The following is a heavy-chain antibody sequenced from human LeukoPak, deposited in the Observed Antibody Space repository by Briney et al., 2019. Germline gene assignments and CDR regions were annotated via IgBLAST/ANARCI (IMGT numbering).Heavy chain of an antibody. CDR1: GGSISSYY. CDR2: ISYSGST. CDR3: ARSRGAGTLFDY. V-gene: IGHV4-59*08. J-gene: IGHJ4*02. Sequence: PSETLSLTCTVSGGSISSYYWSWIRQPPGKGLEWIGYISYSGSTNYNPSLKSRVTISVDTSKNQFSLKLSSVTAAVTAVYYCARSRGAGTLFDYWGQGTLVTVSS. D-gene: IGHD6-19*01.